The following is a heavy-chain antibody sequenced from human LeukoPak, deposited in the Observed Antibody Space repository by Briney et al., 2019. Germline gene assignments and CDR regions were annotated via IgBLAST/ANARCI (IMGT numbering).Heavy chain of an antibody. V-gene: IGHV3-23*01. CDR1: GFTFSSYA. CDR3: AKKVGATEGLPFAY. J-gene: IGHJ4*02. CDR2: ISGSGGST. D-gene: IGHD1-26*01. Sequence: GGSLRLSCAASGFTFSSYAMSWVRQAPGKGLEWVSAISGSGGSTYYADSVKGRFTISRDNAKNTLYLQMNSLRAEDTAVYYCAKKVGATEGLPFAYWGQGTLVTVA.